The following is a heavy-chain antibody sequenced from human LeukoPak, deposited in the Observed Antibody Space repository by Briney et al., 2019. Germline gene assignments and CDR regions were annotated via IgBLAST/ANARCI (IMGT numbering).Heavy chain of an antibody. D-gene: IGHD3-10*01. J-gene: IGHJ4*02. CDR3: ASSQLLYGSGSRHFDY. V-gene: IGHV1-46*01. CDR2: INPSGGST. CDR1: GYTFTSYY. Sequence: GVSVKVSCEASGYTFTSYYMHWVRQAPGQGLEWTGIINPSGGSTSYAQKFQGRVTMTRDTSTSTVYMELSSLRSEDTAVYYCASSQLLYGSGSRHFDYWGQGTLVTVSS.